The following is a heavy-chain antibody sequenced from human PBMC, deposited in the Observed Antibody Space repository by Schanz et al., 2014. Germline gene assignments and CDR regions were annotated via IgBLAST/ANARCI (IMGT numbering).Heavy chain of an antibody. D-gene: IGHD2-15*01. CDR1: GFTFSSYA. J-gene: IGHJ4*02. CDR3: AKVREWWPYYFDY. CDR2: ISGSGRDT. Sequence: EVQLVESGGGLVQPGGSLRFSCAASGFTFSSYAMSWVRKAPGKGPEWFSAISGSGRDTYYAASVKGRFTISRDNSDNTLFLQMNSLRAEDTAVYYCAKVREWWPYYFDYWGQGTLVTVSS. V-gene: IGHV3-23*04.